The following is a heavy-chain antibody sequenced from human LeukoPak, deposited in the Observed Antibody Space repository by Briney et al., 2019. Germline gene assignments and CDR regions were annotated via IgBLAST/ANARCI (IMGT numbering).Heavy chain of an antibody. CDR2: IGNTET. D-gene: IGHD7-27*01. CDR3: AKDGQAFNSNWDYFDS. J-gene: IGHJ4*02. CDR1: GFTFSTFA. Sequence: GFLRLSCVASGFTFSTFAMSWVRQAPGKGLEWVSSIGNTETYYADSVKGRFTISRDNSKNTIYLHMNNLRAEDTARYYCAKDGQAFNSNWDYFDSWGQGTLVTVSS. V-gene: IGHV3-23*01.